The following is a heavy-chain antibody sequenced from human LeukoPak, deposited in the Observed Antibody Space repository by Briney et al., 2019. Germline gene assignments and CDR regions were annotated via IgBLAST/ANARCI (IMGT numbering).Heavy chain of an antibody. V-gene: IGHV3-23*01. J-gene: IGHJ4*02. Sequence: GGSLRLSCAASGFTFSSYAMSWVRQAPGKGLEWVSAISGSGGSTYYADSVKGRFTISRDNSKNTLYLQMNSLRAEDTAVYYCAKVPSVVVIRGGFFDYWGQGTLVTVSS. D-gene: IGHD2-21*01. CDR2: ISGSGGST. CDR1: GFTFSSYA. CDR3: AKVPSVVVIRGGFFDY.